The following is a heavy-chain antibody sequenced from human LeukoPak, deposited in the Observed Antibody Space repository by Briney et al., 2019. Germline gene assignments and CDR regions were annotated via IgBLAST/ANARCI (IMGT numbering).Heavy chain of an antibody. J-gene: IGHJ6*03. Sequence: GGSLRLSCEASGSSLDNYAMSWVRQAPGKGLEYIAYISRSSLAINYAESVRGRFIVSRDNARNSLYLQMNGLRADDTAVYHCAGDPSVGSTWYYYVDVWGKGTTVTVSS. CDR2: ISRSSLAI. D-gene: IGHD6-13*01. V-gene: IGHV3-48*04. CDR1: GSSLDNYA. CDR3: AGDPSVGSTWYYYVDV.